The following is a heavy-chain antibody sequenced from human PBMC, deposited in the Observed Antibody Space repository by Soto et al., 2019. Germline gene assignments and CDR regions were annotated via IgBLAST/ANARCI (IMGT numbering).Heavy chain of an antibody. J-gene: IGHJ4*02. D-gene: IGHD2-15*01. V-gene: IGHV3-74*01. CDR3: HSSVVLPTNAGLDY. CDR2: ISDDGSTT. CDR1: GFNFKNYW. Sequence: EVPLVQSGGGLVRPGGSLRLSCAASGFNFKNYWMHWVRQAPGKGLAWVSRISDDGSTTTYADSVKGRFTISRDNAKNRVVMQMHSVRTEDPAFDYCHSSVVLPTNAGLDYWGPGTHVTVSS.